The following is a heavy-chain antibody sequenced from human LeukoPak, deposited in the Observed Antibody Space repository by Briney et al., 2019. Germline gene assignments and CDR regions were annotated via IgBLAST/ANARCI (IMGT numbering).Heavy chain of an antibody. Sequence: GGSLRLSCAASGFTFSSYAMSWVRQAPGKGLYWVSTISGSVGSTYYADSVKGRFTISRDNSKNTLYLQMNSLRAEDTAVYYCAKASAMIVVVSKHFDYWGQGTLVTVSS. CDR2: ISGSVGST. V-gene: IGHV3-23*01. CDR3: AKASAMIVVVSKHFDY. J-gene: IGHJ4*02. CDR1: GFTFSSYA. D-gene: IGHD3-22*01.